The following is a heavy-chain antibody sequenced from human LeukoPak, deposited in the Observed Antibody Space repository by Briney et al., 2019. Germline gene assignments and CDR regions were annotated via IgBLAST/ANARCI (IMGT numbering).Heavy chain of an antibody. CDR3: ARDASSSSWTKYYYYYGMDV. CDR2: IYSGGST. V-gene: IGHV3-66*01. Sequence: GGSPRLSCAASGFTVSSNYMSWVRQAPGKGLEWVSVIYSGGSTYYADSVKGRFTISRDNSKNTRYLQMNSLRAEDTAVYYCARDASSSSWTKYYYYYGMDVWGQGTTVTVSS. J-gene: IGHJ6*02. D-gene: IGHD6-13*01. CDR1: GFTVSSNY.